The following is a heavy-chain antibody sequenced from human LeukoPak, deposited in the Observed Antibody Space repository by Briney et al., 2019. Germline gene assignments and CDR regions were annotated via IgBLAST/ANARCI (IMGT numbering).Heavy chain of an antibody. Sequence: GGSLRLSCAGSGFPFDDYGMNWVRQVPGKGLEWVSGINWNGGSTGYADSVKGRFTISKDNAKNSLYLQMNSLRAEDTALYYCARDIVLIAVAVRGSFDIWGQGTMVTVSS. J-gene: IGHJ3*02. CDR3: ARDIVLIAVAVRGSFDI. CDR1: GFPFDDYG. CDR2: INWNGGST. V-gene: IGHV3-20*04. D-gene: IGHD6-19*01.